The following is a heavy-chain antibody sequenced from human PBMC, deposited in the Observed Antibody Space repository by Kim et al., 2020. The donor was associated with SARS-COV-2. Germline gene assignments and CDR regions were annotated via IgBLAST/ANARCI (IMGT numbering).Heavy chain of an antibody. Sequence: SVKGRFTISRDNAKNSLYLQMNSLRAEDTALYYCAKDRRELVPPQGGFDPWGQGTLVTVSS. J-gene: IGHJ5*02. CDR3: AKDRRELVPPQGGFDP. D-gene: IGHD6-6*01. V-gene: IGHV3-9*01.